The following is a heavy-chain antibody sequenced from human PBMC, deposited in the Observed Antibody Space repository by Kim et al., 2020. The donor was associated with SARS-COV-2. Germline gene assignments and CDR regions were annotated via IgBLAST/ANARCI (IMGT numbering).Heavy chain of an antibody. D-gene: IGHD3-9*01. CDR2: ISWDGGST. J-gene: IGHJ6*02. CDR3: AKDGGRCFDWPRPYYYYGMDV. Sequence: GGSLRLSCAASGFTFDDYAMHWVRQAPGKGLEWVSVISWDGGSTYYADSVKGRFTISRDNSKNSLYLQMNSLRAEDTALYYCAKDGGRCFDWPRPYYYYGMDVWGQGTTVTVSS. V-gene: IGHV3-43D*03. CDR1: GFTFDDYA.